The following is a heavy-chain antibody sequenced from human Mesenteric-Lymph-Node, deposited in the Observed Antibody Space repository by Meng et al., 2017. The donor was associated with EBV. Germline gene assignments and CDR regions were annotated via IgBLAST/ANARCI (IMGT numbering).Heavy chain of an antibody. J-gene: IGHJ4*02. V-gene: IGHV4-39*07. Sequence: QVQLQESGPGLVKPSETLFLTCNVSGGSISSSSYSWGWIRQPPGKGLEWIGIIYYSGSTYYNPSLKSRVTISVDTSKNQFYLKLSSVTAADTAVYYCARDSRGMYYFNYWSQGTLVTVSS. CDR3: ARDSRGMYYFNY. D-gene: IGHD6-19*01. CDR2: IYYSGST. CDR1: GGSISSSSYS.